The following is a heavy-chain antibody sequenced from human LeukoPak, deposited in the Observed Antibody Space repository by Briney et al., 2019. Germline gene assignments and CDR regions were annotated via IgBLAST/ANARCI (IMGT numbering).Heavy chain of an antibody. CDR2: INTDGRIT. D-gene: IGHD1-26*01. J-gene: IGHJ4*02. CDR3: TRDGGSFCDFDY. Sequence: GGSLGLSCVAPGFSFRNYAIHWVRQAPGKGLEYVSVINTDGRITYYADSVKGRFTISRDNSKNTVYLQMGSLRGEDMAVYYCTRDGGSFCDFDYWGQGALVTVSS. CDR1: GFSFRNYA. V-gene: IGHV3-64*02.